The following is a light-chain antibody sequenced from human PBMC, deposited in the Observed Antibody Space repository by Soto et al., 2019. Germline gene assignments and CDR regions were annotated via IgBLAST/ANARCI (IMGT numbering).Light chain of an antibody. CDR2: DVT. CDR3: NSYTSSSTYV. CDR1: SSDVGGFNY. Sequence: QSVLTQPASVSGSPGQSITISCTGTSSDVGGFNYVSWYQQHPGKAPKLMIYDVTNRPSGVSYRFSGSKSGNTALLTISGLQAEDEADYYCNSYTSSSTYVFGTGTKVTVL. V-gene: IGLV2-14*03. J-gene: IGLJ1*01.